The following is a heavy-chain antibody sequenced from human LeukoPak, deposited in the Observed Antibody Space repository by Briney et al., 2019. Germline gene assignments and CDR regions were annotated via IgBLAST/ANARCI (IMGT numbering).Heavy chain of an antibody. CDR2: ISGSGGST. CDR3: AKDPYSSSWYFYFQH. V-gene: IGHV3-23*01. CDR1: GFTFSSYA. D-gene: IGHD6-13*01. J-gene: IGHJ1*01. Sequence: GGSLRLSCAASGFTFSSYAMSWVRQAPGKGLEWVSAISGSGGSTYYADSVKGRFTISRDNSKNTLYLQTNSLRAEDTAVYYCAKDPYSSSWYFYFQHWGQGTLVTVSS.